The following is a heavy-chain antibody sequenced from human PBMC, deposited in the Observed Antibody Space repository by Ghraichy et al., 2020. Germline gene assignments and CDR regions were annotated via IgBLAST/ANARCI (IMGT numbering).Heavy chain of an antibody. D-gene: IGHD4-23*01. CDR1: GGSFNTYY. V-gene: IGHV4-34*01. CDR2: INHTGST. CDR3: ARPPHGDKDW. Sequence: LSLTCAVYGGSFNTYYWSWIRQPPGKGLEWIGEINHTGSTSYNPSLKNRVTISVDTSKNQISLKMNAVTAADTAVYYCARPPHGDKDWWGQGTLVTVSS. J-gene: IGHJ4*02.